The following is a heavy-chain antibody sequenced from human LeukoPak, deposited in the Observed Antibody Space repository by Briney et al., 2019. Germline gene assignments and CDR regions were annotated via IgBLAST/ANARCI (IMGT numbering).Heavy chain of an antibody. CDR1: GGSISSSSYY. CDR2: IYYSGSS. Sequence: PSETLSLTCTVSGGSISSSSYYWGWIRQPPGKGLEWIGSIYYSGSSYYNPSLKSRVTISVDTSKNQFSLKLSSVTAADTAVYYCARGLGQIWRGVNYCFDYWGQGTLVTVSS. D-gene: IGHD3-10*01. CDR3: ARGLGQIWRGVNYCFDY. V-gene: IGHV4-39*01. J-gene: IGHJ4*02.